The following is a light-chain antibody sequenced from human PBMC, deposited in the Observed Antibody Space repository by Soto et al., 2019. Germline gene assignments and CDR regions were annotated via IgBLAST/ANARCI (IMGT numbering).Light chain of an antibody. CDR1: QSISSS. V-gene: IGKV1-39*01. CDR2: AAS. CDR3: QQSFNLPRT. Sequence: DIEMAQSPSSLSASVGDTITITCRASQSISSSLNWFQHSPGQPPKLLLFAASNLHAGVPPRFSGSGSGTSFSLTIRSLQPEDFATYYCQQSFNLPRTFGPGTKVDIK. J-gene: IGKJ1*01.